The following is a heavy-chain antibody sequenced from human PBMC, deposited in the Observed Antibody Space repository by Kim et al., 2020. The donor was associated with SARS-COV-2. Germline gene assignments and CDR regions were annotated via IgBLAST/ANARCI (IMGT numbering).Heavy chain of an antibody. D-gene: IGHD1-1*01. J-gene: IGHJ6*02. CDR2: IDPSDSYT. CDR3: ARRGTVDQYYYYYYGMDV. CDR1: GYSFTSYW. V-gene: IGHV5-10-1*01. Sequence: GESLKISCKGSGYSFTSYWISWVRQMPGKGLEWMGRIDPSDSYTNYSPSFQGHVTISADKSISTAYLQWSSLKASDTAMYYCARRGTVDQYYYYYYGMDVWGQGTTVTVSS.